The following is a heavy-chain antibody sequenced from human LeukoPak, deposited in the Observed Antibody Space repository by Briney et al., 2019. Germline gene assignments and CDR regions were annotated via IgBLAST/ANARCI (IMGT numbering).Heavy chain of an antibody. D-gene: IGHD3-3*01. CDR3: ARVKITIFGVVIPQYTDY. CDR2: ISAYNGNT. CDR1: GYTFTSYG. Sequence: KPGASVKVSCKASGYTFTSYGISWVRQAPGQGLEWMGWISAYNGNTNYAQKLQGRVTMTTDTSTSTAYMELRSLRSDDTAVYYCARVKITIFGVVIPQYTDYWGQGTLVTVPS. J-gene: IGHJ4*02. V-gene: IGHV1-18*01.